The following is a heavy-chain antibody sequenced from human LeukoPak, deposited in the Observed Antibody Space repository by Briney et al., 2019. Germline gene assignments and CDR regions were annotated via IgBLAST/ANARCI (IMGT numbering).Heavy chain of an antibody. J-gene: IGHJ4*02. D-gene: IGHD6-19*01. CDR3: ARHVSHIAVAASVFDY. CDR1: GGSISSSSYY. V-gene: IGHV4-39*01. CDR2: IYYSGST. Sequence: SETLSLTCTVSGGSISSSSYYWGWIRQPPGKGLEWIGSIYYSGSTYYNPSLKSRVTISVDTSKNQFSLKLSSVTAADTAVYYCARHVSHIAVAASVFDYWGQGTLVTVSS.